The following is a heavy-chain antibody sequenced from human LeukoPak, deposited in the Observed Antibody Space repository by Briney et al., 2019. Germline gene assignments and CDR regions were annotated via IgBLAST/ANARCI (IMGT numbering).Heavy chain of an antibody. CDR2: IYYSGST. V-gene: IGHV4-39*01. J-gene: IGHJ4*02. CDR3: ARQVRYYYGSGSYYNEIDY. D-gene: IGHD3-10*01. CDR1: GGSISRSSYY. Sequence: SETLSLTCTVSGGSISRSSYYWGWIRQPPGKGLEWIGTIYYSGSTYYNPSLKSRVTISVDTSKNQFSLKLSSVTAADTAVYYCARQVRYYYGSGSYYNEIDYWGQGTLVTVSS.